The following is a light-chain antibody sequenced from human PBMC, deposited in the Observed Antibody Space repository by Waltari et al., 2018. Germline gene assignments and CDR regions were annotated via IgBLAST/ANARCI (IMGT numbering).Light chain of an antibody. V-gene: IGLV2-14*01. CDR2: EVS. Sequence: QSALTQPASVSGSPGQSLPIPCCGTDRDCGAYAFVPWYQQHPGKAPHLIIYEVSNRPSGISNRFSASKSGNTASLTISGLQAEDEADYYCSSYTTSSAPGVFGTGTRVTVL. CDR3: SSYTTSSAPGV. J-gene: IGLJ1*01. CDR1: DRDCGAYAF.